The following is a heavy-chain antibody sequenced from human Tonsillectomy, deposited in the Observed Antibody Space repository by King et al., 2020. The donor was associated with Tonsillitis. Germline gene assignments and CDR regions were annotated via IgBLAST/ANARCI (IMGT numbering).Heavy chain of an antibody. J-gene: IGHJ5*02. V-gene: IGHV1-8*02. CDR2: MNPNSGNT. D-gene: IGHD3-22*01. CDR1: GYTFTSYD. Sequence: VQLVESGAEVKKPGASVKVSCTASGYTFTSYDINWVRQATGQGLEWMGRMNPNSGNTGYAQKFQGRVTMTRDTSISTAYMELSSLRSEDTAVYYCASSLARVKDYYDSSVPNGWFDPWGQGTLVTVSS. CDR3: ASSLARVKDYYDSSVPNGWFDP.